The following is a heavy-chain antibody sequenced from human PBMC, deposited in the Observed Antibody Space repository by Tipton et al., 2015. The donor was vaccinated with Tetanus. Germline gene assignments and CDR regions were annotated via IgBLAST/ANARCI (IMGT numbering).Heavy chain of an antibody. D-gene: IGHD6-19*01. CDR3: ARSGQEDSRGWSGPFAH. Sequence: QLVQSGAEVKKPGSSVKVSCKASGGTFNNYGINWVRQAPGQGLEWMGGVIPIFNTPNYAPKFHGRVTFIVDASTSTVYMELSSLRSEDPAVYYCARSGQEDSRGWSGPFAHGGQGTLVTVSS. CDR2: VIPIFNTP. J-gene: IGHJ4*02. V-gene: IGHV1-69*01. CDR1: GGTFNNYG.